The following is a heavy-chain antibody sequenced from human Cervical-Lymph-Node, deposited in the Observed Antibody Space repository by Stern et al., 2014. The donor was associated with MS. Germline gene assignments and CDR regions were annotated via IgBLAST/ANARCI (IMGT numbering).Heavy chain of an antibody. J-gene: IGHJ4*02. V-gene: IGHV1-69*01. D-gene: IGHD4-11*01. Sequence: QVQLGQSGSEVKKPGSSVKVSCKSSGGTFSNYALSWVRQAPGQGLELVGGLITFFGATSYDKKFQGSCMIRPEEATGTAFTALSNLTSDDTAVYYCALRRSYYVFWGQGTLISVSS. CDR3: ALRRSYYVF. CDR2: LITFFGAT. CDR1: GGTFSNYA.